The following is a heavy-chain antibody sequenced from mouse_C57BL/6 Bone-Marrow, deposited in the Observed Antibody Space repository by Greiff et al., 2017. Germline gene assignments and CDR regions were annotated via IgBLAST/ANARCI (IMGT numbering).Heavy chain of an antibody. CDR3: ARCGVYYDYDD. Sequence: QVQLQQSGAELMKPGASVKLSCKATGYTFTGYWIEWVKQSPGHGLEWIGEILPGSGSTNYNEKFKGKAPLTAATSSNTANMQLRSLTTEDSAIYCCARCGVYYDYDDWGQGTTLTVSS. J-gene: IGHJ2*01. V-gene: IGHV1-9*01. CDR1: GYTFTGYW. CDR2: ILPGSGST. D-gene: IGHD2-4*01.